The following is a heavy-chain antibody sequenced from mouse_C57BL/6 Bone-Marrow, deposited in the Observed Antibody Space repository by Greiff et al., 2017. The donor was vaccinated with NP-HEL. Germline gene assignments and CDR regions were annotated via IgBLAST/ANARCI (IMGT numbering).Heavy chain of an antibody. Sequence: QVQLQQSGAELVRPGASVTLSCKASGYTFTDYEMHWVKQTPVHGLEWIGAIDPETGGTAYNQKFKGKAILTADKSSITAYMELRSLTSEDSAVYYCTRWDYGSSYRYFDVWGTGTTVTVSS. D-gene: IGHD1-1*01. CDR1: GYTFTDYE. CDR3: TRWDYGSSYRYFDV. J-gene: IGHJ1*03. CDR2: IDPETGGT. V-gene: IGHV1-15*01.